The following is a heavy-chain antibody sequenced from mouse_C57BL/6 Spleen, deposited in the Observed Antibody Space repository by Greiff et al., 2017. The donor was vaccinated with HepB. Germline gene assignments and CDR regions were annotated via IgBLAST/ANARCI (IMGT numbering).Heavy chain of an antibody. J-gene: IGHJ4*01. CDR1: GFTFSSYT. V-gene: IGHV5-9*01. D-gene: IGHD1-1*01. CDR3: ARHGYYGSSPSYAMDY. Sequence: EVKLQESGGGLVKPGGSLKLSCAASGFTFSSYTMSWVRQTPEKRLEWVATISGGGGNTYYPDSVKGRFTISRDNAKNTLYLQMSSLRSEDTALYYCARHGYYGSSPSYAMDYWGQGTSVTVSS. CDR2: ISGGGGNT.